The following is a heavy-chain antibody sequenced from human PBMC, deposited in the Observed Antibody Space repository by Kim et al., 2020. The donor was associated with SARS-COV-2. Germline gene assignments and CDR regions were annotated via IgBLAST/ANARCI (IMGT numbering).Heavy chain of an antibody. CDR3: ASFPTVTTPDPFDI. Sequence: GGSLRLSCAASGFTFSSYGMHWVRQAPGKGLEWVAVIWYDGSNKYYADSVKGRFTISRDNSKNTLYLQMNSLRAEDTAVYYCASFPTVTTPDPFDIWGQGTMVTVSS. D-gene: IGHD4-17*01. V-gene: IGHV3-33*01. CDR1: GFTFSSYG. J-gene: IGHJ3*02. CDR2: IWYDGSNK.